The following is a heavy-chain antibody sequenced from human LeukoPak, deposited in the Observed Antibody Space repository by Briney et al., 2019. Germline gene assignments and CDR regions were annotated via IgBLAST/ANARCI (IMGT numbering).Heavy chain of an antibody. D-gene: IGHD3-16*01. J-gene: IGHJ4*02. CDR2: IFHSGST. V-gene: IGHV4-38-2*02. CDR1: GFSLTIGYF. Sequence: SETLSLTCNVSGFSLTIGYFWGWIRQPPGKGLEWIGSIFHSGSTYFNPSLKSRVTMSVDTSKNQFSLQLPSVTAADTAVYYCARGVGLTQGGAFDFWGQGTLVTVSS. CDR3: ARGVGLTQGGAFDF.